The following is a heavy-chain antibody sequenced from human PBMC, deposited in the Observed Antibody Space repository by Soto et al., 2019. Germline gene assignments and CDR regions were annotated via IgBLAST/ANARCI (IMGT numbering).Heavy chain of an antibody. Sequence: QVQLVQSGAEVKKPGSSVKVSCKASGGTSSSYTISWVRQAPGQGLEWMGRIIPILGIANYAQKFQGRVTITADKSTSTAYRELSSLRSEDTAVYYCARFKMRYDILTGYSDAFDIWGQGTMVTVSS. V-gene: IGHV1-69*02. CDR3: ARFKMRYDILTGYSDAFDI. CDR1: GGTSSSYT. CDR2: IIPILGIA. D-gene: IGHD3-9*01. J-gene: IGHJ3*02.